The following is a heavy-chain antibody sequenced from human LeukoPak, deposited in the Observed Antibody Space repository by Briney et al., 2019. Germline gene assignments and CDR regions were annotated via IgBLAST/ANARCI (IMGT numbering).Heavy chain of an antibody. CDR2: IYTSGST. CDR1: GGSISSSSYY. CDR3: ARDLFWIAAANTNNNAFDI. V-gene: IGHV4-61*02. D-gene: IGHD6-13*01. J-gene: IGHJ3*02. Sequence: SETLSLTCTVSGGSISSSSYYWSWIRQPAGTGLEWIGRIYTSGSTNYNPSLKSRVTISVDTSKNQFSLKLSSVTAADTAVYYCARDLFWIAAANTNNNAFDIWGQGTMVTVSS.